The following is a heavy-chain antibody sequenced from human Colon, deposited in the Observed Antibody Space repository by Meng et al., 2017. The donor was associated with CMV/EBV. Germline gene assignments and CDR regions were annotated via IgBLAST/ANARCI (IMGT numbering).Heavy chain of an antibody. V-gene: IGHV1-69*05. D-gene: IGHD3-10*01. CDR3: ARDRSTILTGAIAGKFSWLDP. CDR1: SG. CDR2: FVPIFTAP. Sequence: SGVGLVRLAPVRGLHWLGGFVPIFTAPHYGQNLPRRLTVSTDKSTTTAYLELTSLTSEDTAVYYCARDRSTILTGAIAGKFSWLDPWGQGTLVTVSS. J-gene: IGHJ5*02.